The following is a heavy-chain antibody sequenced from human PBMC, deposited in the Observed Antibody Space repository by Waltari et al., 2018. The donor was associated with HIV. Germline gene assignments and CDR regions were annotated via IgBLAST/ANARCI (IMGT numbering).Heavy chain of an antibody. CDR2: IKQDGSEK. V-gene: IGHV3-7*01. CDR1: GFTFSWCW. D-gene: IGHD1-20*01. J-gene: IGHJ4*02. CDR3: ARVTGYTLYFDY. Sequence: EVQLVESGGGLVQPGWSLRLSCAASGFTFSWCWLDWARQAPGKGLEWVANIKQDGSEKYYVDSVKGRFTISRDNAKNSLYLQMNSLRAEDTAVYYCARVTGYTLYFDYWGQGTLVTVSS.